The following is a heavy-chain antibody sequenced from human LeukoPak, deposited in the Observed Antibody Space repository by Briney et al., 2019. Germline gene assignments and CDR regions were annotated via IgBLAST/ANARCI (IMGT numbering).Heavy chain of an antibody. V-gene: IGHV3-23*01. CDR1: GFTFSSYA. CDR2: ISGGGVYI. CDR3: AKNRGTGMAFYDH. D-gene: IGHD5-18*01. Sequence: GGSLRLSCAASGFTFSSYAMTWVRRAPGKGLEWVSAISGGGVYIYYGASVKGRFTSSRDNSESTLYLQMNNLRAEDTAVYYCAKNRGTGMAFYDHWGQGTQVTVSS. J-gene: IGHJ4*02.